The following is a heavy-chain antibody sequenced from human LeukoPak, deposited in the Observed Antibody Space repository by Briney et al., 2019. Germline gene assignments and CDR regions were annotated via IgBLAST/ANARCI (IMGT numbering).Heavy chain of an antibody. V-gene: IGHV3-7*01. J-gene: IGHJ4*02. Sequence: GGSLRLSCGASGFIFNNYWMSWVRQAPGKGLEWVANIKQDGSEKFYVDSVKGRFTISRDNAKNLLYLQMNSLRAEDTAVYYCARGKIVATTCFDYWGQGTLVTVSS. CDR2: IKQDGSEK. CDR3: ARGKIVATTCFDY. D-gene: IGHD5-12*01. CDR1: GFIFNNYW.